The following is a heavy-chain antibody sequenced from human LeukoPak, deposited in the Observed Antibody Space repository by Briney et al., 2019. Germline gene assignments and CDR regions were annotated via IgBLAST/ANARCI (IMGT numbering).Heavy chain of an antibody. CDR1: GFTFSSYW. Sequence: GGSLRLSCAASGFTFSSYWMSWVRQAPGKGLEWVANIKQDGSEKYYVDSVKGRFTISRDNAKNSLYLQMNSLRAEDTAVYYCARLYSGYDYGVDYWGQGTLVTVSS. D-gene: IGHD5-12*01. CDR2: IKQDGSEK. CDR3: ARLYSGYDYGVDY. V-gene: IGHV3-7*01. J-gene: IGHJ4*02.